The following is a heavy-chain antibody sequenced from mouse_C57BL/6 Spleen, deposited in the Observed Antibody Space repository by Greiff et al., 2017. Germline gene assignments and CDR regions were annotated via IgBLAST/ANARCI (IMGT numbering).Heavy chain of an antibody. CDR1: GYTFTDYE. CDR3: TRPITTVVARFDY. Sequence: VQLQQSGAELVRPGASVTLSCKASGYTFTDYEMHWVKQTPVHGLEWIGAIDPETGGTAYNQKFKGKAILTADKSSSTAYMELRSLTSEDSAVYYCTRPITTVVARFDYWGQGTTLTVSS. J-gene: IGHJ2*01. V-gene: IGHV1-15*01. D-gene: IGHD1-1*01. CDR2: IDPETGGT.